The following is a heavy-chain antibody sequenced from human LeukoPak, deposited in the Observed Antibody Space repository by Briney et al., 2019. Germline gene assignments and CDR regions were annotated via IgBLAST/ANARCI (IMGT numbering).Heavy chain of an antibody. D-gene: IGHD2-21*02. Sequence: GGSLRLSCAASGFTFSTYPMNWLRQAPGKGLEWISHIRDSGTTDYADSVKGRFTISRDNAKNSLYLQLSSLRAEDTAVYYCARDHDFAFDNWGQGTLVTVSS. CDR1: GFTFSTYP. J-gene: IGHJ4*02. CDR3: ARDHDFAFDN. V-gene: IGHV3-69-1*01. CDR2: IRDSGTT.